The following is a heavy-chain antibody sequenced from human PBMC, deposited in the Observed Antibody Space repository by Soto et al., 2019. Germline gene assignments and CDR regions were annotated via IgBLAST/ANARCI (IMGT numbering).Heavy chain of an antibody. Sequence: ASVKVSCKASGGTFSSYTISWVRQAPGQGLEWMGRIIPILGIANYAQKFQGRVTITADKSTSTAYMELSSLRSEDTAVYYCARAWTNWGDAFDIWGQGTMVTVSS. CDR3: ARAWTNWGDAFDI. D-gene: IGHD7-27*01. V-gene: IGHV1-69*02. CDR2: IIPILGIA. J-gene: IGHJ3*02. CDR1: GGTFSSYT.